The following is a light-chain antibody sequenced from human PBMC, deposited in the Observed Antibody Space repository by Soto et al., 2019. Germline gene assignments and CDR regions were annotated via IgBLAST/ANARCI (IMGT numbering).Light chain of an antibody. J-gene: IGKJ1*01. CDR3: QQYDNWPWT. CDR1: QSISDT. V-gene: IGKV3-15*01. CDR2: GAS. Sequence: EVVMTQSPATVSVSPGGRATLSCRASQSISDTLAWYQQKPGQAPRLLIHGASTRAPGFPARFSGSGSGTDFTLTISSLQSEDFAVYYCQQYDNWPWTFGQGTKVDI.